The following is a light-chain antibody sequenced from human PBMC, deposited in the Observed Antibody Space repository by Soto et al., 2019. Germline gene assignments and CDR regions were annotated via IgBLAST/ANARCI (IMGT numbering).Light chain of an antibody. CDR1: QSVSYY. V-gene: IGKV3-20*01. Sequence: IVLTHSPGTLSLSPGERATLSCRASQSVSYYLAWYQQKPGQAPRLLIYDASSRATGVPDRFSGSGSGTDFTLTISRLEPEDFAVYYCQQYNNWPRATFGGGTKVDIK. J-gene: IGKJ4*01. CDR2: DAS. CDR3: QQYNNWPRAT.